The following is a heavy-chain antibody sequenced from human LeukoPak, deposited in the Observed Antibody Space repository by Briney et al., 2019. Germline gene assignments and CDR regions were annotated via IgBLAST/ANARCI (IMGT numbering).Heavy chain of an antibody. CDR1: GFTFSSYG. J-gene: IGHJ4*02. V-gene: IGHV3-30*02. CDR2: IWYDGSNK. D-gene: IGHD3-22*01. Sequence: GGSLRLSCAASGFTFSSYGMHWVRQAPGKGLEWVAFIWYDGSNKYYADSVKGRFTISRDNSKNTLYLQMNSLRAEDTAAYYCAKDKTYYYDSSGYYYDYWGQGTLVTVSS. CDR3: AKDKTYYYDSSGYYYDY.